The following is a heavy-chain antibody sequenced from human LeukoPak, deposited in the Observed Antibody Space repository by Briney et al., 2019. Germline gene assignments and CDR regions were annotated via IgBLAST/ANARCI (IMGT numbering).Heavy chain of an antibody. CDR3: AREPPRGFGVVPH. CDR1: GGSISSGSYY. CDR2: IYTSGST. D-gene: IGHD3-3*01. Sequence: SQTLSLTCTVSGGSISSGSYYWSWIRQPAGKGLEWIGRIYTSGSTNYNPSPKSRVTISVDTSKNQFSLKLSSVTAADTAVYYCAREPPRGFGVVPHWGQGTLVTVSS. V-gene: IGHV4-61*02. J-gene: IGHJ4*02.